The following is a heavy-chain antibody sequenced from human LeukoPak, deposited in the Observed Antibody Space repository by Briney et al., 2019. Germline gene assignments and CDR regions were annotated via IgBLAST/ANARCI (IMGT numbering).Heavy chain of an antibody. J-gene: IGHJ6*02. CDR2: ISGSGGST. CDR3: ARAYPSGYYYYGMDV. D-gene: IGHD2-15*01. V-gene: IGHV3-23*01. Sequence: PGGSLRLSCAASGFTFSSYAMSWVRQAPGKGLEWVSAISGSGGSTYYADSVKGRFTISRDNSKNTLYLQMNSLRAEDTAVYYCARAYPSGYYYYGMDVWGQGTTVTVSS. CDR1: GFTFSSYA.